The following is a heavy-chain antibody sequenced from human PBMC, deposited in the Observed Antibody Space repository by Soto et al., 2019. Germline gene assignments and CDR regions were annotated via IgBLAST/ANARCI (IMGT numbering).Heavy chain of an antibody. Sequence: SVKVSCKASGGTFSSYAISWVRQAPGQGLEWMGGIIPIFGETIYAQKFQGRVTITADASTGTAYMELSSLRSEDTAVYYCATLSRLRSYYYYYGMDVWGQGTTVTVSS. CDR2: IIPIFGET. J-gene: IGHJ6*02. CDR1: GGTFSSYA. V-gene: IGHV1-69*13. CDR3: ATLSRLRSYYYYYGMDV. D-gene: IGHD4-17*01.